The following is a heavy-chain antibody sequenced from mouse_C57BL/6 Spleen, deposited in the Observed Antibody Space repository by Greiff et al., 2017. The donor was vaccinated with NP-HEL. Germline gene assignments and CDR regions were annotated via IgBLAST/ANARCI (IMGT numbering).Heavy chain of an antibody. J-gene: IGHJ2*01. CDR3: AREGYYYFDY. V-gene: IGHV1-81*01. D-gene: IGHD2-3*01. CDR2: IYPRSGNT. CDR1: GYTFTSYG. Sequence: VKLMESGAELARPGASVKLSCKASGYTFTSYGISWVKQRPGQGLEWIGEIYPRSGNTYYNEKFKGKATLTADKSSSTAYMELRSLTSEDSAVYFCAREGYYYFDYWGQGTTLTVSS.